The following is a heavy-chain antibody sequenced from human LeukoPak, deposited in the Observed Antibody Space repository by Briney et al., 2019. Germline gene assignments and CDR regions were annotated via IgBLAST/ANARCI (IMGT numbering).Heavy chain of an antibody. CDR1: GGTFSSYA. V-gene: IGHV1-69*13. CDR2: IIPIFGTA. J-gene: IGHJ6*02. CDR3: ARGFQRGYGPQYGMDV. Sequence: SVKVSCKASGGTFSSYAISWVRQAPGQGLEWMGGIIPIFGTANYAQKFQGRVTITADESTSTAYMELSSLRSEDTAVYYCARGFQRGYGPQYGMDVWGQGTTVTVSS. D-gene: IGHD5-12*01.